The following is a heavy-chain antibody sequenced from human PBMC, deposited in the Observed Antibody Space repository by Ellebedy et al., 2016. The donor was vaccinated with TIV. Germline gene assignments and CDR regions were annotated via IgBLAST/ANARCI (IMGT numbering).Heavy chain of an antibody. CDR1: GFTFSSYA. V-gene: IGHV3-23*01. CDR3: AKGGYGDYDYYYGMDV. CDR2: ISGSGGST. D-gene: IGHD4-17*01. Sequence: GESLKISXAASGFTFSSYAMHWVRQAPGKGLEWVSAISGSGGSTYYADSVKGRFTISRDNSKNTLYLQMNSLRAEDTAVYYCAKGGYGDYDYYYGMDVWGQGTTVTVSS. J-gene: IGHJ6*02.